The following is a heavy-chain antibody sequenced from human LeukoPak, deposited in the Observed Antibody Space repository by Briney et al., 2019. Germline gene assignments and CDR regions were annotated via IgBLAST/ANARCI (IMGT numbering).Heavy chain of an antibody. CDR3: AKDVPNTTTAAGTSWAFDI. Sequence: GGSLRLSCAASGFTFSSYGMHWVRQAPGKGLEWVAVISYDGSNKYYADSVKGRFTISRDNSKNTLYLQMNSLRAEDTAVYYCAKDVPNTTTAAGTSWAFDIWGEGTMVTVAS. V-gene: IGHV3-30*18. CDR1: GFTFSSYG. J-gene: IGHJ3*02. D-gene: IGHD6-13*01. CDR2: ISYDGSNK.